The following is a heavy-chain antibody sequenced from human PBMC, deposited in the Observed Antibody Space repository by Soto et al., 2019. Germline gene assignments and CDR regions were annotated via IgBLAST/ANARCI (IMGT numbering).Heavy chain of an antibody. CDR2: INPKSGGT. CDR3: ARGHSTDCSNGVCSFFYNHEMDV. D-gene: IGHD2-8*01. V-gene: IGHV1-2*04. J-gene: IGHJ6*02. Sequence: ASVKVSYKASGYSFTDYHIHWVRQAPGQGLEWLGRINPKSGGTSTAQKFQGWVTMTRDRSISTVYMELTRLRSDDTAVYFCARGHSTDCSNGVCSFFYNHEMDVWGQGTTVTVSS. CDR1: GYSFTDYH.